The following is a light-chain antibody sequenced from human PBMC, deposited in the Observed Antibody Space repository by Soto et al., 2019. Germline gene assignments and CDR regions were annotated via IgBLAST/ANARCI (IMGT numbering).Light chain of an antibody. J-gene: IGKJ5*01. V-gene: IGKV3-15*01. Sequence: EIAMTQCPTNLPQSPSERATPSCRASQSVSSSLAWYQQKPGQAPRLLIYRASSRASGIPARFSGSGSETEFTLTISSLQSEDFATYYCQQLYIFPLTFGQGTRLEIK. CDR3: QQLYIFPLT. CDR1: QSVSSS. CDR2: RAS.